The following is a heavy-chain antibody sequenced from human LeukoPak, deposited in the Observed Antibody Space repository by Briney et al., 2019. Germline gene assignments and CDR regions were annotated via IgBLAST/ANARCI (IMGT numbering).Heavy chain of an antibody. CDR2: IYSGGST. D-gene: IGHD1-14*01. J-gene: IGHJ4*02. V-gene: IGHV3-53*01. CDR3: IRVQVGTTGFDY. CDR1: GFTVSSNY. Sequence: PGGSLRLSCAASGFTVSSNYMSWVRQAPGKGLEWVSVIYSGGSTYYADPVKGRFTISRDDAKNTLYLQMNSLRAEDTAVYYCIRVQVGTTGFDYWGQGTLVTVSS.